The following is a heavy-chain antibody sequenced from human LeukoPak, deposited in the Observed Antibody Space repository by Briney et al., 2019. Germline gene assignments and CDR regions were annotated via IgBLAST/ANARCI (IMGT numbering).Heavy chain of an antibody. D-gene: IGHD6-6*01. CDR3: ARMYSSSPYYFDY. Sequence: SETLSLTCAVYGGSFSGYYWSWIRQPPGKGLEYIGYIYYGGSTSYNPSLQSRVTISVDTSKNQFSLKLSSVTTADTAVYYCARMYSSSPYYFDYWGQGTLVTVSS. J-gene: IGHJ4*02. CDR2: IYYGGST. CDR1: GGSFSGYY. V-gene: IGHV4-59*01.